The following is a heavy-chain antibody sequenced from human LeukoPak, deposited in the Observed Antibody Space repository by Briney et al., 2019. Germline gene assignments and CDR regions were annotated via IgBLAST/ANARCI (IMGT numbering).Heavy chain of an antibody. J-gene: IGHJ4*02. D-gene: IGHD3-22*01. Sequence: GGSLRLSCAASGFTFSDYYMSWIRQAPGKGLEWVSYISSSGSTIYYADSVKGRFTISRDNAKNSLYLQMNSLRAEDTAVYYCARDPPYYYYSSGYLDYWGQGTLFTVSS. V-gene: IGHV3-11*01. CDR3: ARDPPYYYYSSGYLDY. CDR1: GFTFSDYY. CDR2: ISSSGSTI.